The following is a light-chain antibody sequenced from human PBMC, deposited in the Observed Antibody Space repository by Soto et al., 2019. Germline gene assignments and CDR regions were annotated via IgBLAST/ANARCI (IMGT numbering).Light chain of an antibody. CDR2: GAF. Sequence: EIVMTQSPATLSVSPGERATLSCRASQSVSSNLAWYQQKPGQAPRLLIYGAFTRATGIPARFSGSGSGTEFTLTISSLQSEDFAVYYCQQHNDWPPTFGGGTKVEIK. CDR1: QSVSSN. CDR3: QQHNDWPPT. V-gene: IGKV3-15*01. J-gene: IGKJ4*01.